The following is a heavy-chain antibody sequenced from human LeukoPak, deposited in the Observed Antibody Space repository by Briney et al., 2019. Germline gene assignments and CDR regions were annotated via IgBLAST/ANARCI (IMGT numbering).Heavy chain of an antibody. CDR2: ISVSGSST. CDR1: GFTFSTYA. J-gene: IGHJ5*01. V-gene: IGHV3-23*01. CDR3: TKGRGSPNWFDS. Sequence: GGSLRLSCAVSGFTFSTYAMYWVRQAPGKGLEWVSAISVSGSSTYYADSVKGRFTISRDNSKNTLYLQMNSLRAEDTAVYYCTKGRGSPNWFDSWGQGTLVTVSS. D-gene: IGHD1-26*01.